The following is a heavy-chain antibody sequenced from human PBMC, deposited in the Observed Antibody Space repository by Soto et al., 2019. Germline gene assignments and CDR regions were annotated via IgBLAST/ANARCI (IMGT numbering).Heavy chain of an antibody. CDR1: GFTFSSYG. V-gene: IGHV3-30*18. D-gene: IGHD3-9*01. Sequence: GGSLRLSCAASGFTFSSYGMLWVRQAPGKGLEWVAVISYDGSNKYYADSVKGRFTISRDNSKNTLYLQMNSLRAEDTAVYYCAKDCCGYDILTGYYNYYYGMDVWGQGTTVTVSS. CDR3: AKDCCGYDILTGYYNYYYGMDV. J-gene: IGHJ6*02. CDR2: ISYDGSNK.